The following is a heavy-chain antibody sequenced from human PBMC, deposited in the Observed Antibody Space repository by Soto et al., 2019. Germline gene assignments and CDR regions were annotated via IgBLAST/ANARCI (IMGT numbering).Heavy chain of an antibody. CDR2: IYYSGST. V-gene: IGHV4-30-4*01. D-gene: IGHD2-2*02. CDR1: GGSISSGDYY. Sequence: PSETLSLTCTVSGGSISSGDYYWSWIRKPPGKGLEWIGYIYYSGSTYYNPSLKSRVTISVDTSKNQFSLKLSSVTAADTAVYYCARVHIVLVPAAIWFDPWGQGTLVTVSS. CDR3: ARVHIVLVPAAIWFDP. J-gene: IGHJ5*02.